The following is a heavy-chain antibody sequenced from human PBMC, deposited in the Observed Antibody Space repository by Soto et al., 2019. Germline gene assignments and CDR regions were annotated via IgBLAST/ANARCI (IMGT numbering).Heavy chain of an antibody. Sequence: ASVKVSCKASGYTFPGYYMHWVRQAPGQGLEWMGWINPNSGGTNYAQKFQGWVTMTRDTSISTAYMELSRLRSDDTAVYYCARDFLAGSGSYYWFDPWGQGTLVNVSS. CDR1: GYTFPGYY. V-gene: IGHV1-2*04. D-gene: IGHD3-10*01. J-gene: IGHJ5*02. CDR3: ARDFLAGSGSYYWFDP. CDR2: INPNSGGT.